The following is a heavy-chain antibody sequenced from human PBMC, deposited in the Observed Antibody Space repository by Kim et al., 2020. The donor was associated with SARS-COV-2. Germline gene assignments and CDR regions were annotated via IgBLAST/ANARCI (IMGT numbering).Heavy chain of an antibody. CDR1: GGSISSSSYY. J-gene: IGHJ2*01. D-gene: IGHD3-22*01. CDR3: ARVQYYYDNSGYYRGYFDL. Sequence: SETLSLTCTVSGGSISSSSYYWGWIRQPPGKGLEWIGSIYYSGSTYYNPSLKSRVTISVDTSKNQFSLKLSSVTAADTAVYYCARVQYYYDNSGYYRGYFDLWGRGTLVTVSS. V-gene: IGHV4-39*07. CDR2: IYYSGST.